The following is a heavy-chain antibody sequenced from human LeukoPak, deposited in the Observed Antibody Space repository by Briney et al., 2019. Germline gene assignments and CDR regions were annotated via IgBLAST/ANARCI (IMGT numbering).Heavy chain of an antibody. J-gene: IGHJ4*02. V-gene: IGHV1-18*01. CDR3: ARMILLLGDVLTVPPRGFDY. D-gene: IGHD3-9*01. Sequence: ASVKVSCKSSGDTLANEYMHWVRQAPGQGLEWLGRISVYNGNTNYAQKLQGRVTMTTDTSTSTAYMELRSLRSDDTAVYYCARMILLLGDVLTVPPRGFDYWGQGTLVTVSS. CDR1: GDTLANEY. CDR2: ISVYNGNT.